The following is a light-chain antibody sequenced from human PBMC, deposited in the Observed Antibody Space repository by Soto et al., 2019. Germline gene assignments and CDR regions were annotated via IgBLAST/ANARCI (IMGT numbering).Light chain of an antibody. CDR2: GAS. Sequence: EIVMTQSPDTLSVSPGDRATLSCRASQTVSTNLAWYQQKPGQAPRLLIYGASTRATGIPARFSGSGSGTEFTLTISSLQSEDFAVYYCQQYNNWPPLTFGGGTKVDIK. CDR1: QTVSTN. CDR3: QQYNNWPPLT. J-gene: IGKJ4*01. V-gene: IGKV3-15*01.